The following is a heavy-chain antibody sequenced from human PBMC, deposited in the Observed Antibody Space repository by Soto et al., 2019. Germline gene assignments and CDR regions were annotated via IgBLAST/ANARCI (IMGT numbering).Heavy chain of an antibody. CDR2: IYWDDDK. CDR3: AHSPPAAQRWDFDY. V-gene: IGHV2-5*02. D-gene: IGHD2-2*01. J-gene: IGHJ4*02. Sequence: QITLKESGPTLVKPTQTLTLTCTFSGFSLSTSGVGVGWIRQPPGKALEWLALIYWDDDKRYSPSLKSRLTITKDTSKHQVVLTMTNMDPVDTATYYCAHSPPAAQRWDFDYWGQGTLVTVSS. CDR1: GFSLSTSGVG.